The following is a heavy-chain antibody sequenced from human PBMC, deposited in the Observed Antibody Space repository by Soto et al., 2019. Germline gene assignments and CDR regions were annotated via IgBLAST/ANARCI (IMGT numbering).Heavy chain of an antibody. CDR3: ARDRDYDSSGPTWYFDL. D-gene: IGHD3-22*01. CDR1: GYTFTSYY. Sequence: GASVKVSCKASGYTFTSYYMHWVRQAPGQGLEWMGIINPSGGSTSYAQKFQGRVTMTRDTSTSTVYMELSSLRSEDTAVYYCARDRDYDSSGPTWYFDLWGRGTLVTVS. V-gene: IGHV1-46*01. J-gene: IGHJ2*01. CDR2: INPSGGST.